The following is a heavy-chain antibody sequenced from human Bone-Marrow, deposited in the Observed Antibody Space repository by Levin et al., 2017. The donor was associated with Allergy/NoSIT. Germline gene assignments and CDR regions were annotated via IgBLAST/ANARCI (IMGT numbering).Heavy chain of an antibody. CDR3: AIFDFWTGIRPFES. CDR1: GFAFINSA. J-gene: IGHJ4*02. CDR2: VSGTGDST. D-gene: IGHD3/OR15-3a*01. Sequence: ETLSLTCAASGFAFINSAMNWVRQAPGKGLEWVSVVSGTGDSTSYADSVKGRFTISRDNSKNTVYLHMDSLRVEDTAVYYCAIFDFWTGIRPFESWGQGTLVTVSS. V-gene: IGHV3-23*01.